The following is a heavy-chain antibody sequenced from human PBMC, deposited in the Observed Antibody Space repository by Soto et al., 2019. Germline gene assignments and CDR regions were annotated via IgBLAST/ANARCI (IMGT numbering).Heavy chain of an antibody. V-gene: IGHV3-30-3*01. D-gene: IGHD2-2*01. CDR2: TSYDGSNK. CDR1: GFTFSSYA. Sequence: PGGSLRLSCAASGFTFSSYAMHWVRQAPGKGLEWVAVTSYDGSNKYYADSVKGRVTISRDNSKNTLYLQMNSLRAEDTAVYYCAREGCISTSCQNYYYYYGMDVWGQGTTVTVSS. J-gene: IGHJ6*02. CDR3: AREGCISTSCQNYYYYYGMDV.